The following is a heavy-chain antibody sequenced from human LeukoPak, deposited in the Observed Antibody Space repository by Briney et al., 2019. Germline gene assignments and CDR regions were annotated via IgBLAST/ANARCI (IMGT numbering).Heavy chain of an antibody. CDR1: GGSISSGDYY. D-gene: IGHD6-13*01. V-gene: IGHV4-39*01. CDR2: IYYSGST. J-gene: IGHJ3*02. Sequence: SQTLSLTCTVSGGSISSGDYYWGWIRQPPGKGLEWIGSIYYSGSTYYNPSLKSRVTISVDTSKNQFSLKLSSVTAADTAVYYCARPSPAAATSTGAFDIWGQGTMVTVSS. CDR3: ARPSPAAATSTGAFDI.